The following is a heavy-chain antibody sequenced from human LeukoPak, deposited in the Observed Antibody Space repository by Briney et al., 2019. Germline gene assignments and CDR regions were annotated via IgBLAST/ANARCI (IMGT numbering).Heavy chain of an antibody. CDR3: ARGYCRGGSCYSFDY. J-gene: IGHJ4*02. V-gene: IGHV3-21*01. D-gene: IGHD2-15*01. CDR2: ISPDSNYK. CDR1: GFTFSTYS. Sequence: PGGSLRLSRAASGFTFSTYSMNWLRLAPGKGLEWVSSISPDSNYKYYVDSVKGRFTISRDNAKNSLYLQMNSLRAEDTAVYYCARGYCRGGSCYSFDYWGQGTLVTVSS.